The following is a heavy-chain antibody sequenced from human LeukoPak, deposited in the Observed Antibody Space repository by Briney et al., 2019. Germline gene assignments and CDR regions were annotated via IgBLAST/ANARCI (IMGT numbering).Heavy chain of an antibody. CDR1: GGSISTYY. CDR3: XXXGNYWPQWWFDP. CDR2: IYYTGST. J-gene: IGHJ5*02. Sequence: SETLSLTCTVSGGSISTYYWSWIRQPPGKGLEWIGYIYYTGSTSYNPSLKSRVTMSLDASKNQFSLELNSVTPADTAVYYFXXXGNYWPQWWFDPWGRGTLVSVSS. V-gene: IGHV4-59*01. D-gene: IGHD1-26*01.